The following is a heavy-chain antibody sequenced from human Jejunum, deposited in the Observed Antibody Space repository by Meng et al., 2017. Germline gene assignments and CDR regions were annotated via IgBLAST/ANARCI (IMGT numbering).Heavy chain of an antibody. D-gene: IGHD3-16*01. J-gene: IGHJ4*02. V-gene: IGHV1-18*01. CDR2: ISGLSGGT. Sequence: QVQLVQSGGEVKKPGASVMVSCKASGYPFTGDGISWVRQAPGQGLEWMGWISGLSGGTKYSQKFQGRVTMTTDTSTSTAYMELRSLRSDDTAVYYCARGGGSTAYFDYWGQGTLVTVSS. CDR1: GYPFTGDG. CDR3: ARGGGSTAYFDY.